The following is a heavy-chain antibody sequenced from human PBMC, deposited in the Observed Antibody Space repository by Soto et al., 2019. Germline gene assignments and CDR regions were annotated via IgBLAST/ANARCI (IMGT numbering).Heavy chain of an antibody. Sequence: SETLSLTCTVSGGSISSSSYYWGWIRQPPGKGLEWIGSIYYSGSTYYNPSLKSRVTISVDTSKNQFSLKLSSVTAADTAVYYCARLSISYAFDIWGQGAMVTVSS. CDR3: ARLSISYAFDI. V-gene: IGHV4-39*01. CDR2: IYYSGST. J-gene: IGHJ3*02. CDR1: GGSISSSSYY. D-gene: IGHD1-20*01.